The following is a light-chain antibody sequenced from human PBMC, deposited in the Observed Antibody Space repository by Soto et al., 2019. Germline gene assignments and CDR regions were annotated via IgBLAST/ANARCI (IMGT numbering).Light chain of an antibody. J-gene: IGKJ1*01. CDR2: DAS. V-gene: IGKV1-5*01. CDR1: QSVSSW. Sequence: DIQMTQSPSTLSASVGDRVTITCRASQSVSSWLAWYQQKPGKAPNLLIYDASSLEGGVPSRFSGSGSGTEFTHTSTNLQPDESATYYCQQFSNLVTFGQGTKVEIK. CDR3: QQFSNLVT.